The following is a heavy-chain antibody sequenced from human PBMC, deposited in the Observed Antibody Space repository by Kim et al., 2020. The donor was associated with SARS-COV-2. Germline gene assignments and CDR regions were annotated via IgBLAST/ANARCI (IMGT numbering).Heavy chain of an antibody. D-gene: IGHD3-3*01. V-gene: IGHV1-69*01. CDR3: ARDWGVWSGDQCDP. J-gene: IGHJ5*02. Sequence: AQEFQGRVTITADDSTSTAYMELSSLRSEDTAVYYCARDWGVWSGDQCDPWGQGTLVTVSS.